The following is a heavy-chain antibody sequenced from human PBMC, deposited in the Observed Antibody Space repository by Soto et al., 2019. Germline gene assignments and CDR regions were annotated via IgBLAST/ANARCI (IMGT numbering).Heavy chain of an antibody. J-gene: IGHJ5*02. CDR2: IKQDESEK. D-gene: IGHD5-12*01. CDR3: ARYHFGGYAFDP. V-gene: IGHV3-7*04. CDR1: GFIFSENW. Sequence: GGSLRLSCAASGFIFSENWMSWVRQAPGKGLEWVANIKQDESEKRYVDSVEGRFTISRDNAKNSLYLQMNSLVVEDTATYYCARYHFGGYAFDPWGQGTPITVSS.